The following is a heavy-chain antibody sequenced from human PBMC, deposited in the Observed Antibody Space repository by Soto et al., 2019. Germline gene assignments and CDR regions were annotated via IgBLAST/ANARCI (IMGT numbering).Heavy chain of an antibody. D-gene: IGHD6-19*01. J-gene: IGHJ6*02. CDR1: GGSFSGYY. V-gene: IGHV4-34*01. CDR2: INHSGST. CDR3: ARLRRLVRGYYYYGMDV. Sequence: SETLSLTCAVYGGSFSGYYWRWIRQPPGKGLEWIGEINHSGSTNYNPSLKSRVTISVDTSKNQFSLKLSSVTAADTAVYYCARLRRLVRGYYYYGMDVWGQGTTVTVSS.